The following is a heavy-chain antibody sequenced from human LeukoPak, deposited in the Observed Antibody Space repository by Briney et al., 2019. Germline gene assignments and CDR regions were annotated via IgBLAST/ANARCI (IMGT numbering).Heavy chain of an antibody. D-gene: IGHD6-13*01. Sequence: GASVKVSCKASGCTFTSYAMNWVRQAPGQGLEWMGWINTNTGNPTYAQGFTGWFVFSLDTSVSTAYLQISSLKAEDTAVYYCARDLRVWQQRYGMDVWGQGTTVTVSS. CDR1: GCTFTSYA. V-gene: IGHV7-4-1*02. CDR3: ARDLRVWQQRYGMDV. J-gene: IGHJ6*02. CDR2: INTNTGNP.